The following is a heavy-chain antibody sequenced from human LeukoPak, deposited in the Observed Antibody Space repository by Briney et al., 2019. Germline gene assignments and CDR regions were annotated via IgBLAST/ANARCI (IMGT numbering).Heavy chain of an antibody. J-gene: IGHJ4*02. CDR3: AKGGYYDSSGYYQPGL. CDR1: GFTFSSYG. D-gene: IGHD3-22*01. Sequence: PGGSLRLSCAASGFTFSSYGMHWVRQAPGKGLEWVAVISYDGSNKYYADSVKGRFTISRDNSKNTLYLQMNSLRAEDTAVYYCAKGGYYDSSGYYQPGLWGRGTLATVSS. CDR2: ISYDGSNK. V-gene: IGHV3-30*18.